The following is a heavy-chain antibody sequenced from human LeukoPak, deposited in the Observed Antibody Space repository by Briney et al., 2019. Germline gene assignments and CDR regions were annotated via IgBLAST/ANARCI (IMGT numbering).Heavy chain of an antibody. D-gene: IGHD1-26*01. J-gene: IGHJ4*02. CDR2: INPNGGDT. CDR3: ARASGGSYYQCLEY. Sequence: GASVKVSCKASGYIFTGYYMHWVRQAPGQGLEWMGWINPNGGDTNYAQKFQGRVTMTRDTSISTAYMELSRLRSDDTAVYYCARASGGSYYQCLEYWGQGTLVTVSS. V-gene: IGHV1-2*02. CDR1: GYIFTGYY.